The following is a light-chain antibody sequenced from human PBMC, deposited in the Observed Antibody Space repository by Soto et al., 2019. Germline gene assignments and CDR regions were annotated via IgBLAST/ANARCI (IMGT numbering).Light chain of an antibody. V-gene: IGKV3-20*01. J-gene: IGKJ1*01. CDR3: QHYGSSPWT. CDR2: GSS. Sequence: EIVLTQSPGTLSLSPGERATLSCRASQSVSSSYLAWYQQKPGPAPRLLIYGSSSRATGIPDRVSGSGSGTDFTLTISRLEPEDFAVYYCQHYGSSPWTFGQGTKVEIK. CDR1: QSVSSSY.